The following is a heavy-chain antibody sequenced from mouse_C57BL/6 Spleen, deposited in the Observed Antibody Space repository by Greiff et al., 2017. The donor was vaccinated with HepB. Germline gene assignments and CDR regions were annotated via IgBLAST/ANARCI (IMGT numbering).Heavy chain of an antibody. D-gene: IGHD2-4*01. V-gene: IGHV5-9-1*02. CDR3: TRDAFYDYDSY. CDR1: GFTFSSYA. Sequence: EVNVVESGEGLVKPGGSLKLSCAASGFTFSSYAMSWVRQTPEKRLEWVAYISSGGDYIYYADTVKGRFTISRDNARNTLYLQMSSLKSEDTAMYYCTRDAFYDYDSYWGQGTLVTVSA. J-gene: IGHJ3*01. CDR2: ISSGGDYI.